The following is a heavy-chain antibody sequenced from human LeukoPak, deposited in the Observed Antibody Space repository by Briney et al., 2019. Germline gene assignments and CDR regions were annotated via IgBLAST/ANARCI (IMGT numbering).Heavy chain of an antibody. CDR1: GYTFTGYY. D-gene: IGHD6-13*01. J-gene: IGHJ5*02. Sequence: ASVKVSFTASGYTFTGYYMHWVRQAPGQGLEWMGWINPNSGGTNYAQKFQGRVTMTRDTSISTAYMELSRLRSDDTAVYYCARGGSWYDNWFDPWGQGTLVTVSS. V-gene: IGHV1-2*02. CDR3: ARGGSWYDNWFDP. CDR2: INPNSGGT.